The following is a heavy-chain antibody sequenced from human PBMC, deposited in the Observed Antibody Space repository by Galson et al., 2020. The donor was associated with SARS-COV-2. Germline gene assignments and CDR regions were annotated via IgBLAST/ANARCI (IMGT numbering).Heavy chain of an antibody. CDR1: GFTFSSHA. CDR3: ARDGQTSSGWAFDY. Sequence: GESLKISCAAPGFTFSSHAMHWVRPAPGQGLEWVAQIFFDGSDKYYGDSVKGRFTISRDSSKNTVYLQRNNLRADDTAVYYCARDGQTSSGWAFDYWGQGTLVTVSS. CDR2: IFFDGSDK. V-gene: IGHV3-33*08. J-gene: IGHJ4*02. D-gene: IGHD3-22*01.